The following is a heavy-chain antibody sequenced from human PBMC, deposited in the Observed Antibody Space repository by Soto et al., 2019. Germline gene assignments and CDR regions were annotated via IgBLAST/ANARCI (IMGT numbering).Heavy chain of an antibody. D-gene: IGHD3-3*01. J-gene: IGHJ6*02. CDR1: GFTFSSYW. V-gene: IGHV3-7*01. CDR3: ARRNDFWSGTNYYGMDV. Sequence: EVQLVESGGNLVQPGGSLRLSCAASGFTFSSYWMNWVRQVPGKGLEGVANIKQDGSEKYYVDSVKGRFTISRDNAKRSMHLQMNSLRAEDTAVYYCARRNDFWSGTNYYGMDVWGQGTTVTVSS. CDR2: IKQDGSEK.